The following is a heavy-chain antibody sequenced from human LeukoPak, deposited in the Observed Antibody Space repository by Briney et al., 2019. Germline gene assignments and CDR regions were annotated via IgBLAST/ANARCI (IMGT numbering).Heavy chain of an antibody. CDR2: IYSDNT. CDR1: GFTVSSNS. J-gene: IGHJ4*02. D-gene: IGHD3-9*01. Sequence: GGSLRLSCTVSGFTVSSNSMSWVRQAPGKGLEWVSFIYSDNTHYSDSVKGRFTISRDNSKNTLYLQMNSLRAEDTAVYFCARADTSDILTGYSDYWGQGTLVTVSS. CDR3: ARADTSDILTGYSDY. V-gene: IGHV3-53*01.